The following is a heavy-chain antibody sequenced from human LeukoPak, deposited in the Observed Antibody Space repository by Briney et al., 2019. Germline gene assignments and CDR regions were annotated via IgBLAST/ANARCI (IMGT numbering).Heavy chain of an antibody. CDR1: GFTFSDYY. J-gene: IGHJ4*02. Sequence: PGGSLRLSCTASGFTFSDYYMSWIRQAPGKGLEWVSYISSSGSTIYYADSVKGRFTISRDNAKNSLYLQVNSLRAEDTAVYYCAVRITMVRGVIRWGQGTLVTVSS. V-gene: IGHV3-11*01. CDR3: AVRITMVRGVIR. CDR2: ISSSGSTI. D-gene: IGHD3-10*01.